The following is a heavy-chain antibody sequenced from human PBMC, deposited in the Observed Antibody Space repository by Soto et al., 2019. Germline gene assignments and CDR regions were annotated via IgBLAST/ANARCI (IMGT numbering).Heavy chain of an antibody. CDR3: ARTKYCTNTSCYRGRNNWFDP. CDR2: IYYSEST. D-gene: IGHD2-2*02. V-gene: IGHV4-30-4*01. J-gene: IGHJ5*02. Sequence: SETLSLTCTVSGGSISSGDYYWSWIRQPPGKGLEWIGYIYYSESTYYNPSLKSRVTISVDTSKNQFSLTLTSVTAADTAMYYCARTKYCTNTSCYRGRNNWFDPWGPGTLVTVSS. CDR1: GGSISSGDYY.